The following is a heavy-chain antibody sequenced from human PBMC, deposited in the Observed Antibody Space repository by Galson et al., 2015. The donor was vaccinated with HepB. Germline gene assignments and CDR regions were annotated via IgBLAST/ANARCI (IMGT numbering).Heavy chain of an antibody. D-gene: IGHD3-10*01. CDR2: INQDGSDT. V-gene: IGHV3-7*03. CDR3: ARSSRFVDC. Sequence: SLRLSCAASGFTFSSFSMTWVRQAPGKGLEWVANINQDGSDTYHVDSVRGRFTVSRDNGKNSLYLQMNSLRAEDTAVYYCARSSRFVDCWGQGTLVTVSS. J-gene: IGHJ4*02. CDR1: GFTFSSFS.